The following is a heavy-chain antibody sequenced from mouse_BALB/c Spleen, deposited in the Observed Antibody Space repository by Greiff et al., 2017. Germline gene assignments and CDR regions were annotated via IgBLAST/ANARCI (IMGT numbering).Heavy chain of an antibody. V-gene: IGHV3-1*02. CDR3: ARGNYYGSSYVRYFDV. J-gene: IGHJ1*01. D-gene: IGHD1-1*01. Sequence: VQLKESGPDLVKPSQSLSLTCTVTGYSITSGYSWHWIRQFPGNKLEWMGYIHYSGSTNYNPSLKSRISITRDTSKNQFFLQLNSVTTEDTATYYCARGNYYGSSYVRYFDVWGAGTTVTVSS. CDR2: IHYSGST. CDR1: GYSITSGYS.